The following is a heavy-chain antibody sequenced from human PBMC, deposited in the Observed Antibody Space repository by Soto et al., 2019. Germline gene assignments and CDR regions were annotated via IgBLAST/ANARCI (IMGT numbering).Heavy chain of an antibody. D-gene: IGHD3-22*01. V-gene: IGHV5-10-1*01. CDR3: ARQIYDSDTGPNFQYYFDS. Sequence: PGESLKISCKGSGYNFAGYWITWVRQKPGKGLEWKGRIDPSDSQTYYSPSFRGHVTISATKSITTVFLQWSSLRASDTAMYYCARQIYDSDTGPNFQYYFDSWGQGTPVTVSS. CDR2: IDPSDSQT. J-gene: IGHJ4*02. CDR1: GYNFAGYW.